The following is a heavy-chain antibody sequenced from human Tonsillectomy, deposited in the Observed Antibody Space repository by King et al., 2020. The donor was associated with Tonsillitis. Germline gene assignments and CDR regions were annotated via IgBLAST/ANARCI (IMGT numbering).Heavy chain of an antibody. CDR1: GGSITSGGYS. J-gene: IGHJ4*02. CDR3: ASGDSYDSSGYYLDY. CDR2: IYYSGST. D-gene: IGHD3-22*01. V-gene: IGHV4-30-4*07. Sequence: VQLQESGPGLVKPSQTLSLTCAVSGGSITSGGYSWSWIRQPPGKGLEWIGYIYYSGSTYYNPSLKSRVTISVDTSKNQFSLKLSSVTAADTAVYSCASGDSYDSSGYYLDYWGQGTLVTVSS.